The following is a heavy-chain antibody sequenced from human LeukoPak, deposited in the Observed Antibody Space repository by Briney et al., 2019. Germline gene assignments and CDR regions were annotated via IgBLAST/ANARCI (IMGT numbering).Heavy chain of an antibody. Sequence: PGGSLRLSCAASGFTFSSYRMSWVRQAPGKGLEWVANIKQYGSEKYYVDSVKGRFTISRDNAKNSLYLQMNSLRAEDTAVYYCARDDNFYYYYMDVWGKGTTVTVSS. CDR2: IKQYGSEK. J-gene: IGHJ6*03. CDR3: ARDDNFYYYYMDV. CDR1: GFTFSSYR. V-gene: IGHV3-7*01.